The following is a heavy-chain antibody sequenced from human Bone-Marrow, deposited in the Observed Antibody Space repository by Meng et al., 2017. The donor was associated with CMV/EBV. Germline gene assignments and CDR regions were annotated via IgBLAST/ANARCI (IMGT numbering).Heavy chain of an antibody. J-gene: IGHJ6*02. V-gene: IGHV4-34*01. CDR1: GGSFSGYY. CDR2: INHSGST. CDR3: ARVGYYDFWSGYSSYQSGGMDV. Sequence: SEPLSLTCAVYGGSFSGYYWSWIRQPPGKGLEWIGEINHSGSTNYNPSLKSRVTISVDTSKNQFSLKLSSVTAADTAVYYCARVGYYDFWSGYSSYQSGGMDVWGQGTTVTVSS. D-gene: IGHD3-3*01.